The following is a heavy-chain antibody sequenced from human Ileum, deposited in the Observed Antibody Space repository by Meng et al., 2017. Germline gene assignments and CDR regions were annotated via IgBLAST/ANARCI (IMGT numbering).Heavy chain of an antibody. CDR1: GGSISSSNW. Sequence: VQLQESGPGLVKPSGTRVLTWAVSGGSISSSNWWSWVRQPPGKGLEWIGEIYHSGSTNYNPSLKSRVTISVDKSKNQFSLKLSSVTAADTAVYYCARYILRWGYYFDYWGQGTLVTVSS. CDR2: IYHSGST. J-gene: IGHJ4*02. D-gene: IGHD4-23*01. V-gene: IGHV4-4*02. CDR3: ARYILRWGYYFDY.